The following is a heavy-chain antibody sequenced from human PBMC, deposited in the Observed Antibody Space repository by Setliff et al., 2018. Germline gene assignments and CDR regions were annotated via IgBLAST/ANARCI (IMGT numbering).Heavy chain of an antibody. CDR3: ARSAGYSSSWYNYYYGMDV. Sequence: NPSETLSLTCTVSGGSISSSSYYWGWIRQPPGKGLEWIGSIYYSGSTYYNPSLKSRVTISVDTSKNQFSLKLSSVTAADTAVYYCARSAGYSSSWYNYYYGMDVWGQGTTVTVSS. D-gene: IGHD6-13*01. CDR2: IYYSGST. CDR1: GGSISSSSYY. J-gene: IGHJ6*02. V-gene: IGHV4-39*07.